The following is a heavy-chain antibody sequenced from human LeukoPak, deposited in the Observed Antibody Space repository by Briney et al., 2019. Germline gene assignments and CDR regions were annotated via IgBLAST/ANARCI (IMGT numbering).Heavy chain of an antibody. CDR3: ATAQYSYGVFDY. CDR2: IDSGGRT. Sequence: GGSLRLSCVASGFTFSIYSMSWVRQAPGKGLEWVSNIDSGGRTYYADSVKGRFTISRDNSKNTLYLQMNSLRAEDTAVYYCATAQYSYGVFDYWGQGTLITVSS. V-gene: IGHV3-53*01. J-gene: IGHJ4*02. D-gene: IGHD5-18*01. CDR1: GFTFSIYS.